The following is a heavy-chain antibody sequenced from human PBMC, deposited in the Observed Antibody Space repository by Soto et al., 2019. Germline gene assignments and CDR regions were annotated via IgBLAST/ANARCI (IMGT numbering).Heavy chain of an antibody. CDR3: ARSHDYSNHYGMDV. V-gene: IGHV2-26*01. J-gene: IGHJ6*02. CDR2: IFSNDEK. CDR1: GFSLSNARMG. Sequence: QVTLKESGPVLVKPTETLTLTCTVSGFSLSNARMGVSWIRQPPGKALEWLAHIFSNDEKSYSTSLKSRLTISKDTSKSQVVLTMTNMDPVDTVTYYCARSHDYSNHYGMDVWGQGTTVTVSS. D-gene: IGHD4-4*01.